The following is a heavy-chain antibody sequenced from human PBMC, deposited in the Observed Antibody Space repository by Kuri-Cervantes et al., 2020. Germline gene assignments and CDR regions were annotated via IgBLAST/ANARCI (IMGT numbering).Heavy chain of an antibody. CDR2: IYYSGST. Sequence: GSLRLSCTVSGGSISSYYWSWIRQPPGKGLEWIGYIYYSGSTNYNPSLKSRVTISVNTSKNQFSLKLSSVTAADTAVYYCARGLRYFDWLLSDWFDPWGQGTLVTVSS. CDR1: GGSISSYY. J-gene: IGHJ5*02. D-gene: IGHD3-9*01. V-gene: IGHV4-59*01. CDR3: ARGLRYFDWLLSDWFDP.